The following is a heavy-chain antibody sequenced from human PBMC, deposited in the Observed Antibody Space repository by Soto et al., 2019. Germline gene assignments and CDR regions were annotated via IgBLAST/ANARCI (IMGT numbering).Heavy chain of an antibody. CDR3: ARDFSGKNDAFDI. V-gene: IGHV3-66*01. J-gene: IGHJ3*02. D-gene: IGHD3-10*01. CDR2: AYSGGST. Sequence: GGSLRLSCAASGFTVTTNYMSWVRQPPGKGLEWVSVAYSGGSTYYADSVKGRFTVSRDNSKNTLYLQMNSLRAEDTAVYYCARDFSGKNDAFDIWGKGTVVTVSS. CDR1: GFTVTTNY.